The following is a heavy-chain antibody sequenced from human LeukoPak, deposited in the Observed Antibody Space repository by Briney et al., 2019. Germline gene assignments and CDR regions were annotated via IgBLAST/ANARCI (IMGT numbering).Heavy chain of an antibody. CDR1: GGSISSSSYY. CDR2: IYHSGST. CDR3: ARDRNGYNILDY. J-gene: IGHJ4*02. V-gene: IGHV4-39*07. Sequence: SETLSLTCTVSGGSISSSSYYWGWIRQPPGKGLEWIGYIYHSGSTYYNPSLKSRVTISVDRSKNQFSLWLSSVAAADTAVYYCARDRNGYNILDYWGQGTLVTVSS. D-gene: IGHD5-24*01.